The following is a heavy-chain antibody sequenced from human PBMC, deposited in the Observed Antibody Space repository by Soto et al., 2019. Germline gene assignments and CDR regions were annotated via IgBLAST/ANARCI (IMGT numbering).Heavy chain of an antibody. CDR1: GGSISSYY. CDR3: AREGRGYNCNYPVYHGMDV. J-gene: IGHJ6*02. V-gene: IGHV4-4*07. CDR2: IYTSGST. Sequence: SETLSLTCTVSGGSISSYYWSWIRQPAGKGLEWIGRIYTSGSTNYNPSLKSRVTMSVDTSKNQFSLKLSSVTAADTAVYYCAREGRGYNCNYPVYHGMDVWGQGTTVTVSS. D-gene: IGHD1-7*01.